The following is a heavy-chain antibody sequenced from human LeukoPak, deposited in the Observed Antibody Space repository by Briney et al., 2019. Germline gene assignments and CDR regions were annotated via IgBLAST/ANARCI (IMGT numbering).Heavy chain of an antibody. V-gene: IGHV1-2*02. J-gene: IGHJ5*02. CDR3: ARLWKLRQWLVLGWFDP. CDR1: GYTFTGNY. CDR2: INPNSGGT. Sequence: ASVKVSCKASGYTFTGNYLHWVRQAPGQGLEWMGWINPNSGGTNYAQKFQGRVTMTRDTSISTAYMELSRLRSDDTAVYYCARLWKLRQWLVLGWFDPWGQGTLVTVSS. D-gene: IGHD6-19*01.